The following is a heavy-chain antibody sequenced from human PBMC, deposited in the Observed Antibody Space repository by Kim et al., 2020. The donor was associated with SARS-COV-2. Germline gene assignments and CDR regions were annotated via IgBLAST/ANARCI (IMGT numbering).Heavy chain of an antibody. V-gene: IGHV1-3*01. Sequence: ASVKVSCKPSGYTFTSYAMHWVRQAPGQRLEWMGWINAGNGNTKYSQKFQGRVTITRDTSASTAYMELSSLRSEDTAVYYCARGYGDYGSGLLDVWGQGTTVTVSS. CDR3: ARGYGDYGSGLLDV. CDR2: INAGNGNT. J-gene: IGHJ6*02. CDR1: GYTFTSYA. D-gene: IGHD4-17*01.